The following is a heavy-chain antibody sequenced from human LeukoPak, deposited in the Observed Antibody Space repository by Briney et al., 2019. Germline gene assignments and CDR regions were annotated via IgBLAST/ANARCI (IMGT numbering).Heavy chain of an antibody. CDR3: AKVGDTLAAAGPFDY. J-gene: IGHJ4*02. CDR2: ISWNSGSI. CDR1: GFTFDDYA. Sequence: PGGSLRLSCAASGFTFDDYAMHWVRQAPGKGLEWVSGISWNSGSIGYADSVKGRFTISRDNAKNSLYLQMNSLRAEDMALYYCAKVGDTLAAAGPFDYWGQGTLVTVSS. D-gene: IGHD6-13*01. V-gene: IGHV3-9*03.